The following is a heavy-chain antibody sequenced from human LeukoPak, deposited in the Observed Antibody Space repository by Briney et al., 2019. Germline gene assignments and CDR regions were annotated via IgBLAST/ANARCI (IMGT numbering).Heavy chain of an antibody. D-gene: IGHD5-24*01. CDR3: ARDRYGDGFAHLHY. CDR1: GYTFTSYA. J-gene: IGHJ4*02. Sequence: ASVKVSCKASGYTFTSYAIHWGRPAPGQGLEWMGCITASGGTNYPQKFQRRVAITWDTSITTAYMDLSRLTSDDTAVYYCARDRYGDGFAHLHYWGQGALVTVSS. V-gene: IGHV1-2*02. CDR2: ITASGGT.